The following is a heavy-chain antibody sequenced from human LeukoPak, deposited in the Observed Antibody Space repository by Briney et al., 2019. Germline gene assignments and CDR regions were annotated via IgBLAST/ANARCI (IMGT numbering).Heavy chain of an antibody. D-gene: IGHD5-12*01. CDR2: ISWDGGIT. CDR1: GFTFHHYS. V-gene: IGHV3-43*01. CDR3: AKDSNTGGYSFGS. Sequence: PGGSLRLSCAASGFTFHHYSMHWVRQPPGKGLEWVSLISWDGGITYYADSVRGRFTISRDNSKNSLSLEMNSLRTEDTALYYCAKDSNTGGYSFGSWGREPWSPSPQ. J-gene: IGHJ4*02.